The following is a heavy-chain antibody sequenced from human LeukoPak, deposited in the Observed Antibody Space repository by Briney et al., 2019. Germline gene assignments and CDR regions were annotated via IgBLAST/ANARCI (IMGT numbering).Heavy chain of an antibody. CDR1: GFTFSSNW. CDR3: ARGTGGLRPLDY. CDR2: IKEDGGET. J-gene: IGHJ4*02. V-gene: IGHV3-7*01. D-gene: IGHD5-12*01. Sequence: PGVSLRLSCVASGFTFSSNWMSWVRQAPGKGLGGVAYIKEDGGETYYVDSVKGRFTISRDNAKNSLYLQMNSLRVEDTAVYYCARGTGGLRPLDYWGQGTLVTVSS.